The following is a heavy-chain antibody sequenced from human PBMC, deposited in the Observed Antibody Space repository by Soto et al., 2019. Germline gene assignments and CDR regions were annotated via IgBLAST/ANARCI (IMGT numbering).Heavy chain of an antibody. D-gene: IGHD6-13*01. CDR2: IIPIFGTA. CDR3: ARGSSSSWFPFDY. CDR1: GGTFSSYA. Sequence: ASVKVSSKASGGTFSSYAISWVRQAPGQGLEWMGGIIPIFGTANYAQKFPGRVTITADESTSTAYMELSSLRSEDTAVYYCARGSSSSWFPFDYWGQGTLVTVSS. V-gene: IGHV1-69*13. J-gene: IGHJ4*02.